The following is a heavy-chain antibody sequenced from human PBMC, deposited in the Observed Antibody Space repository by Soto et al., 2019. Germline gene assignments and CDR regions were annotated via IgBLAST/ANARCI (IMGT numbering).Heavy chain of an antibody. CDR2: IYYSWST. D-gene: IGHD3-22*01. J-gene: IGHJ5*02. CDR3: AGKRGSLITMIVEGDWFEP. Sequence: SETLSLTCTVSGGSISSSSYYLGWILHPPGKGLEGIGSIYYSWSTYYNPSLKSRVTISVDTSKNQFSLKLSYVTAADTAVYYCAGKRGSLITMIVEGDWFEPRGQGTLVTVSA. CDR1: GGSISSSSYY. V-gene: IGHV4-39*01.